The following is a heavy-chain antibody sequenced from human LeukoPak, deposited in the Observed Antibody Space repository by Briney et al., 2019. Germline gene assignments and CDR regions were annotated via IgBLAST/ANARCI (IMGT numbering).Heavy chain of an antibody. Sequence: PGGSLRLSCAASGFTFSSYAMHWVRQAPGKGLEYVSAISSNGGSTYYANSVKGRFTISRDNSKNTLYLQMGSLRAEDMAVYYCARTHYYDSSGYYYVLYYFDYWGQGTLVTVSS. D-gene: IGHD3-22*01. CDR2: ISSNGGST. CDR3: ARTHYYDSSGYYYVLYYFDY. CDR1: GFTFSSYA. J-gene: IGHJ4*02. V-gene: IGHV3-64*01.